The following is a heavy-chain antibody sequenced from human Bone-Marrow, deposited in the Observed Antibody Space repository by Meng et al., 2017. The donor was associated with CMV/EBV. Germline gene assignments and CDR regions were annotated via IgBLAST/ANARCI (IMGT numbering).Heavy chain of an antibody. CDR3: KEVDE. V-gene: IGHV3-48*03. Sequence: GGSLRLSCAASGFTFSSYEMNWVRQAPGKGLEWVSYISSSGSTIYYADSVKGRFTISRDNTKNTLYLHLNRLRVDDTALYYCKEVDEWGQGTRVTVSS. CDR1: GFTFSSYE. J-gene: IGHJ4*02. CDR2: ISSSGSTI.